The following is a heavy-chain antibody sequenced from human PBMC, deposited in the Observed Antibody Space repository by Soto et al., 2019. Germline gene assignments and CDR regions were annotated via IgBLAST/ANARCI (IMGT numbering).Heavy chain of an antibody. CDR3: ARALYQLLTVSYYYGMDV. CDR2: ISYDGSNK. D-gene: IGHD2-2*01. Sequence: PGGSLRLSCAASGFTFSSYAMHWVRQAPGKGLEWVAVISYDGSNKYYADSVKGRFTISRDNSKNTLYLQMNSLRAEDTAVYYCARALYQLLTVSYYYGMDVWGQWTTVTVSS. J-gene: IGHJ6*02. V-gene: IGHV3-30-3*01. CDR1: GFTFSSYA.